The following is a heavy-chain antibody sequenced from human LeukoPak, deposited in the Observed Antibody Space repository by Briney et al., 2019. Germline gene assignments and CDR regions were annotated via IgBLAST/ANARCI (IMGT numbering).Heavy chain of an antibody. Sequence: ASVKVSCKASGGTFSSYAISWVRQAPGQGLEWMGGIIPIFGTANYAQKFQGRVTITADESTSTAYMELSSLRSEETAVYYCARGQTYYYDSSGYYPFDYWGQGTLVTVSS. CDR3: ARGQTYYYDSSGYYPFDY. D-gene: IGHD3-22*01. CDR1: GGTFSSYA. J-gene: IGHJ4*02. V-gene: IGHV1-69*13. CDR2: IIPIFGTA.